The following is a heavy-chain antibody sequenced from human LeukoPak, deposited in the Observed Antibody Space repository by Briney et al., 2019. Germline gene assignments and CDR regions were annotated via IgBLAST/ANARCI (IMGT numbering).Heavy chain of an antibody. Sequence: PGGSLRLSCAASGFTFSSDWMHWVRQVPGKGLVWVSRINSDGSSTRYADSVKGRFTMSRDNAKNTLYLQMNSLRAEDTAVYYCARAKIRSFYMDVWGKGTTVSVSS. CDR1: GFTFSSDW. V-gene: IGHV3-74*01. J-gene: IGHJ6*03. CDR3: ARAKIRSFYMDV. CDR2: INSDGSST.